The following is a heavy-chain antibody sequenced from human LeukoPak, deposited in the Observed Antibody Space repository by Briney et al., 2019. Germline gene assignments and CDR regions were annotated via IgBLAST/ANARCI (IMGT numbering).Heavy chain of an antibody. Sequence: SETLSLTCTVSGGSINNYYWSWIRQPPGKGLEWIAYIYYTGSTSYNPSLKSRVTISVDMSKNQFSLKLNSVTAADTAVYYCARVPSGIYSFYDYWGQGALVTVSS. CDR1: GGSINNYY. V-gene: IGHV4-59*01. CDR2: IYYTGST. J-gene: IGHJ4*02. CDR3: ARVPSGIYSFYDY. D-gene: IGHD1-26*01.